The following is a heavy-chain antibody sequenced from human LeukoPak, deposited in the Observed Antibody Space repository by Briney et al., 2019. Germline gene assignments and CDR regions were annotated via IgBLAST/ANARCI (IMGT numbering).Heavy chain of an antibody. D-gene: IGHD3-16*01. CDR2: IFYSGST. J-gene: IGHJ3*02. CDR1: GVSISSTGYF. CDR3: ASQARLGEFAFDI. Sequence: SQTLSLTCTVSGVSISSTGYFWSWIRQHPGKGLEWIGYIFYSGSTNYNPSLKSRVTISVDTSKNQFSLKLSSVTAADTAVYYCASQARLGEFAFDIWGQGTMVTVSS. V-gene: IGHV4-31*03.